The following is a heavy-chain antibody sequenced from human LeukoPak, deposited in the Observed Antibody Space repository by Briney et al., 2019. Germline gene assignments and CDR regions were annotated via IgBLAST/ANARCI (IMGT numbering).Heavy chain of an antibody. D-gene: IGHD3-10*01. CDR1: SGSISSYY. CDR3: ARTEYYFDH. CDR2: IYYSGSS. Sequence: SETLSPTCTVSSGSISSYYWSWIRQAPGKGLEWIGYIYYSGSSNYNPSFKSRVTMSVDTSKKQFSLRLSSLTAADTAVYYCARTEYYFDHWGQGSLVTVSS. J-gene: IGHJ4*02. V-gene: IGHV4-59*01.